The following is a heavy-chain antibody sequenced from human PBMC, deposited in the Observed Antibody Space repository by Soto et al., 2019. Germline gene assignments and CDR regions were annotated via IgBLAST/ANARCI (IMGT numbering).Heavy chain of an antibody. CDR3: TTYTSGACLS. V-gene: IGHV3-15*01. CDR1: GFSFSDSW. D-gene: IGHD2-8*02. Sequence: GGSLRLSCAASGFSFSDSWMTWVRQAPGKGLEWVGRINRKTDGGTTDYAAPVRDRFTISRDDSKNTLYLQMNFMKTEDTAVYYCTTYTSGACLSWGHGTLVTVS. J-gene: IGHJ5*01. CDR2: INRKTDGGTT.